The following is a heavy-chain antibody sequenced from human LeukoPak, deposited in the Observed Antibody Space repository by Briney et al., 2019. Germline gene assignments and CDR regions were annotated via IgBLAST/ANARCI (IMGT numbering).Heavy chain of an antibody. D-gene: IGHD6-19*01. J-gene: IGHJ4*02. Sequence: ASVKVSCKASGYTFINHGISWVRQAPGQGLEWMGWTSAYNTNYIQKLQGRVTMTTDTSTSTAYMELRGLRSDDTAVYYCAKGSSGWPLDYWGQGTLVTVSS. CDR1: GYTFINHG. CDR3: AKGSSGWPLDY. V-gene: IGHV1-18*01. CDR2: TSAYNT.